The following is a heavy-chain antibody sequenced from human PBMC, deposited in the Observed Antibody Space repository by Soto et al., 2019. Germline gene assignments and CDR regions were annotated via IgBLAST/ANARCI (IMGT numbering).Heavy chain of an antibody. CDR3: ARHVRVFRFYFDY. Sequence: NPSETLSLTCTVSGGSISSSSYYWGWIRQPPGKGLEWIGSIYYSGSTYYNPSLKSRVTISVDTSKNQFSLKLSSVTAADTAVYYCARHVRVFRFYFDYWGQGTLVTVSS. CDR2: IYYSGST. D-gene: IGHD2-8*01. CDR1: GGSISSSSYY. V-gene: IGHV4-39*01. J-gene: IGHJ4*02.